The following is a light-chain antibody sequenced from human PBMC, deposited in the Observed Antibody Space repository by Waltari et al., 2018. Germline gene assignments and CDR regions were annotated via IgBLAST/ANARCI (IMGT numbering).Light chain of an antibody. CDR1: QSVRGS. V-gene: IGKV3-20*01. CDR3: QHYVRLPAT. J-gene: IGKJ1*01. CDR2: AAS. Sequence: EIVLTQSPGTLSLSPGERVTLSCRASQSVRGSLAWYQQKAGQAPRLLIYAASSRATGIPDRFSGSGSGTDFSLTISRLEPEDFAVYYCQHYVRLPATFGQGTKVEIK.